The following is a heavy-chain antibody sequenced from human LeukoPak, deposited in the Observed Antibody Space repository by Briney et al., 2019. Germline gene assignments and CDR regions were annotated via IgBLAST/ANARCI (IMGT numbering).Heavy chain of an antibody. CDR2: ISVINSGNT. J-gene: IGHJ4*02. D-gene: IGHD6-13*01. CDR1: GYTFSSYG. CDR3: ARDPWGSYSSSWYRY. Sequence: ASVKVSCTASGYTFSSYGINWVRQAPGQGLEWMGWISVINSGNTRYAQNFQGRLTMTTDTSTTTAYMELRSLRSDDTAVYYCARDPWGSYSSSWYRYWGQGTLVTVSS. V-gene: IGHV1-18*01.